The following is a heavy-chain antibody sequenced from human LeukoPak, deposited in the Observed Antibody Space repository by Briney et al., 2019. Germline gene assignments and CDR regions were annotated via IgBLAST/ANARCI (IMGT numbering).Heavy chain of an antibody. V-gene: IGHV5-51*01. Sequence: GESLKISCKGSGYIFTSYWIGWVRQMPGKGLEWMGIIYPGDSDTRYSPSFEGQVTISADKSISTAYLQWSSLKASDTAMYYCARHNYGDYRAAQYVGCWGQGTLVTVSS. J-gene: IGHJ4*02. CDR1: GYIFTSYW. CDR3: ARHNYGDYRAAQYVGC. CDR2: IYPGDSDT. D-gene: IGHD4-17*01.